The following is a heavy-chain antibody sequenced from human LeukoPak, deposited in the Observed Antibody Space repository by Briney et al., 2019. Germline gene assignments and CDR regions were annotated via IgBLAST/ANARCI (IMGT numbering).Heavy chain of an antibody. CDR3: ARDYHDSNGYYSNAFDN. V-gene: IGHV3-74*01. CDR2: IKSDGSIT. J-gene: IGHJ4*02. CDR1: GFTFGSYW. D-gene: IGHD3-22*01. Sequence: PGGSLRLSCEASGFTFGSYWMHWVRRAPGNGLMRVSRIKSDGSITTYADPVKGRFTISRDNAKNTLYLQMNSLRAEGTALYYCARDYHDSNGYYSNAFDNWGQGTLVTVSS.